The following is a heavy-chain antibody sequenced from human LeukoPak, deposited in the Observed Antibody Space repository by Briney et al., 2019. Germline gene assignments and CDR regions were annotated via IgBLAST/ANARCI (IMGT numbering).Heavy chain of an antibody. J-gene: IGHJ6*04. CDR3: AGGSGSYRYYYYGMDV. Sequence: ASVKVSCKVSGYTLTELSMHWVRQAPGKGLEWMGGFDPEDGETIYAQKFQGRVTMTEDTSTDTPYMELSSLRSEDTAVYYCAGGSGSYRYYYYGMDVWGKGTTVTVSS. V-gene: IGHV1-24*01. CDR1: GYTLTELS. D-gene: IGHD3-10*01. CDR2: FDPEDGET.